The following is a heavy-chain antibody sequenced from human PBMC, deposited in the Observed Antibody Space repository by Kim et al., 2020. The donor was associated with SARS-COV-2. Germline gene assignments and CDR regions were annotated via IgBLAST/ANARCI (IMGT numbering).Heavy chain of an antibody. CDR3: ARGVPAAYGMDV. CDR1: GGSFSGYY. J-gene: IGHJ6*02. D-gene: IGHD2-2*01. V-gene: IGHV4-34*01. CDR2: INHSGST. Sequence: SETLSLTCAVYGGSFSGYYWSWIRQPPGKGLEWIGEINHSGSTNYNPSLKSRVTISVDTSKNQFSLKLSSVTAADTAVYYCARGVPAAYGMDVGGQGST.